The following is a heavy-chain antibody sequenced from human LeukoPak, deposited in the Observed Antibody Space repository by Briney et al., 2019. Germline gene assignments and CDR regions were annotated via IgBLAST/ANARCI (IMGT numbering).Heavy chain of an antibody. CDR2: ISSSSSTI. CDR3: ARNLS. J-gene: IGHJ4*02. Sequence: GGSLTLPCSVSGSNVNDAGMTWVRQAPGKGLEWVSYISSSSSTIYYADSVKGRFTISRDYAKNSLYLQMNSLRDDDTAVYYFARNLSWGERALGTVSS. D-gene: IGHD5/OR15-5a*01. CDR1: GSNVNDAG. V-gene: IGHV3-48*02.